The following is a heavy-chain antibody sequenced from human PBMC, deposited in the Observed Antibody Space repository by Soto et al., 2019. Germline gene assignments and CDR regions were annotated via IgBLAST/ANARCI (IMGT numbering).Heavy chain of an antibody. Sequence: SETLSLTCAVSGGSISSGGYSWSWIRQPPGKGLEWIGYIYHSGSTYHNPSLKSRVTISVDRSKNQFSLKLSSVTAADTAVYYCARPERYYDSSGYYDDAFDIWGQGTMVT. CDR2: IYHSGST. V-gene: IGHV4-30-2*01. J-gene: IGHJ3*02. CDR3: ARPERYYDSSGYYDDAFDI. CDR1: GGSISSGGYS. D-gene: IGHD3-22*01.